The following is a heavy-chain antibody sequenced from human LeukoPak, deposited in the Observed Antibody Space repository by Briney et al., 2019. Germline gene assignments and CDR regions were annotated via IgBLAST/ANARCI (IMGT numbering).Heavy chain of an antibody. CDR3: ARDSEMSSGWYFDY. D-gene: IGHD6-19*01. J-gene: IGHJ4*02. Sequence: SETLSLTCTVSGGSISSYYWSWIRQPAGKGLEWIGCIYTSGSTNYNPSLKSRVTMSVDTSKNQFSLKLSSVTAADTAVYYCARDSEMSSGWYFDYWGQGTLVTVSS. CDR2: IYTSGST. V-gene: IGHV4-4*07. CDR1: GGSISSYY.